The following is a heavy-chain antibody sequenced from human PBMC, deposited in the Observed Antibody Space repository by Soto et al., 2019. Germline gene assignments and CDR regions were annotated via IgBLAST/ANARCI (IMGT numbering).Heavy chain of an antibody. CDR3: AGTDIVVVVAATPPWFDP. D-gene: IGHD2-15*01. Sequence: SETLSLTCAVYGGSFSGYYWSWIRQPPGKGLEWIGEINHSGSTNYNPSLKSRVTISVDTSKNQFSLKLSSVTAADTAVYYCAGTDIVVVVAATPPWFDPRGQGTLVTVSS. J-gene: IGHJ5*02. CDR1: GGSFSGYY. V-gene: IGHV4-34*01. CDR2: INHSGST.